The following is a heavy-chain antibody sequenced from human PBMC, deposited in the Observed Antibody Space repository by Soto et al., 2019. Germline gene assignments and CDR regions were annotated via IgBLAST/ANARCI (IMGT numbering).Heavy chain of an antibody. CDR2: IIPIFSTP. Sequence: SVKVSCKTSGGTFGSYAISWVRQAPGQGLEWMGGIIPIFSTPNYAQKLQGRVTITADESTSTAYMELSSLRSEDTAVYYCARPIQYYFDTSAQSAWFDPWGQGTLVTVSS. V-gene: IGHV1-69*13. CDR3: ARPIQYYFDTSAQSAWFDP. J-gene: IGHJ5*02. D-gene: IGHD3-22*01. CDR1: GGTFGSYA.